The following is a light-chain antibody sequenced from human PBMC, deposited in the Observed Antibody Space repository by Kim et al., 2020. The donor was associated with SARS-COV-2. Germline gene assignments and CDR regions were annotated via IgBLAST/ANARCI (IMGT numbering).Light chain of an antibody. CDR2: EVS. CDR3: CSYAGSNTFV. J-gene: IGLJ7*01. CDR1: TSDVGSYND. V-gene: IGLV2-8*01. Sequence: GQSVTISCTGTTSDVGSYNDVSWYQQYPGKAPRLIMFEVSKRPSGVPDRFSGSRSGNTASLIVSGLQAEDEADYYCCSYAGSNTFVFGGGTQLTVL.